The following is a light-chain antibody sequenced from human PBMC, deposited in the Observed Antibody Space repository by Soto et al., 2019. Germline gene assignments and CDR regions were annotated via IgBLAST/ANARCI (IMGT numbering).Light chain of an antibody. J-gene: IGKJ4*01. CDR2: SAS. CDR3: QERNRWPRGT. Sequence: EVVLTQSPATLSLSPGDSATLSCRASQSVSANLAWYQQKPGQAPRPLIYSASARAPGIPARFSGRGSGTYFSLTISSLEPEDVAVYYCQERNRWPRGTFGGGTKVEIK. CDR1: QSVSAN. V-gene: IGKV3-11*01.